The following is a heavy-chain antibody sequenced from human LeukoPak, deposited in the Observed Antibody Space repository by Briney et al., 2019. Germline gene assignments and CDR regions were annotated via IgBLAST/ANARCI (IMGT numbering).Heavy chain of an antibody. CDR1: GYTFTSYY. Sequence: ASVKVSCKASGYTFTSYYMHWVRQAPGEGLEWMGIINPSGGSTSYAQKFQGRVTMTRDMSTSTVYMELSSLRSDDTAVYYCARSLMVRSPSDYWGQGTLVTVSS. D-gene: IGHD3-10*01. CDR2: INPSGGST. V-gene: IGHV1-46*01. CDR3: ARSLMVRSPSDY. J-gene: IGHJ4*02.